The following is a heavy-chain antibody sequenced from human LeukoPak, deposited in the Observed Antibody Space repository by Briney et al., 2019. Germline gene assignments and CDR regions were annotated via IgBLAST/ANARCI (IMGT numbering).Heavy chain of an antibody. D-gene: IGHD7-27*01. Sequence: SVKVSCKASVGTFSSYAISWVRQAPRQPLEWVGRIIPIFGTANYAQKFQGRVTITTDESTSTAYMELSSLRSEDTAVYYCARDRISPRTGDNPYYFVYWGQGTLVTVSS. CDR2: IIPIFGTA. CDR3: ARDRISPRTGDNPYYFVY. V-gene: IGHV1-69*05. J-gene: IGHJ4*02. CDR1: VGTFSSYA.